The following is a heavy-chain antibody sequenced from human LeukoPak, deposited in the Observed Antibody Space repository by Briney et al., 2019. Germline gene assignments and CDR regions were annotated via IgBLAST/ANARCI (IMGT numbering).Heavy chain of an antibody. CDR1: RDSISSGGYY. J-gene: IGHJ6*03. CDR2: IYHSGST. Sequence: SETLSLTCTVSRDSISSGGYYWSWIRQPPGKGLECIGYIYHSGSTYYNPSLKSRVTISVDRSKNQFSLKLSSVTAADTAVYYCAREGVDTVTQYYYYYMDVWGKGTTVTVSS. CDR3: AREGVDTVTQYYYYYMDV. D-gene: IGHD5-18*01. V-gene: IGHV4-30-2*01.